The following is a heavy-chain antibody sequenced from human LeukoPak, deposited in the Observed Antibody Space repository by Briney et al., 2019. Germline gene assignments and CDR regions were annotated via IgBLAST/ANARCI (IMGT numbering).Heavy chain of an antibody. D-gene: IGHD1-7*01. CDR1: GFTFSDYW. CDR3: ATGNYNRPFDY. Sequence: GGSLRLSCAASGFTFSDYWMHWVRQAPGKGLVWVSRIKSDGGLTNYADSVKGRFTIYRDNTKNTLYLQLNSLTAEDTAVYYCATGNYNRPFDYWGQGTLVTVSS. CDR2: IKSDGGLT. J-gene: IGHJ4*02. V-gene: IGHV3-74*01.